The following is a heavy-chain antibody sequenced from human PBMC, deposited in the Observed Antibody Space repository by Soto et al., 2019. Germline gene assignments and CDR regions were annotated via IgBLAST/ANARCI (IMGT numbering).Heavy chain of an antibody. Sequence: QVQLVESGGGVVQPGTSLRLSCAASGFTFNTYAMHWVRQAPGKGLEWVAVISSDGSVKFYADSVKGRFTISRDNSKNTQYLQMNSLRTEDTAVYYCARKEGHCYVGSCYGDYWGQGTLVTVSS. V-gene: IGHV3-30*03. CDR2: ISSDGSVK. CDR1: GFTFNTYA. CDR3: ARKEGHCYVGSCYGDY. D-gene: IGHD2-15*01. J-gene: IGHJ4*02.